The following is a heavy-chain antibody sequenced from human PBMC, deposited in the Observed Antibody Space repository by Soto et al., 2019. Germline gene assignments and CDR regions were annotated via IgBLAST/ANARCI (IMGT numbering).Heavy chain of an antibody. J-gene: IGHJ4*02. V-gene: IGHV1-69*13. Sequence: SVKVSCKASGGTFSSFAFSWVRQAPGQGLEWMGGIIPIFETTYYAQKFQGRVTITADDSADTVYMELSSLRSEDTAVYYCAKAMGTQMFLYVWDYWGQGALVTVSS. CDR3: AKAMGTQMFLYVWDY. CDR1: GGTFSSFA. D-gene: IGHD3-10*01. CDR2: IIPIFETT.